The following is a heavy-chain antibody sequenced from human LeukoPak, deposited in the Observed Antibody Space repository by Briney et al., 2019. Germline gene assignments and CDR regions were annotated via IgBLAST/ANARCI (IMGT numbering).Heavy chain of an antibody. D-gene: IGHD1-14*01. CDR2: IYYSGST. J-gene: IGHJ3*02. Sequence: SETLSLTCTVSGGSISSSSYYWGWIRQPPGKGLEWIGSIYYSGSTYYNPSLKSRVTISVDTSKNQFSLKLSSVTAADTAVYYCARKVGTGGAFDIWGQGTMVTVSS. CDR1: GGSISSSSYY. CDR3: ARKVGTGGAFDI. V-gene: IGHV4-39*07.